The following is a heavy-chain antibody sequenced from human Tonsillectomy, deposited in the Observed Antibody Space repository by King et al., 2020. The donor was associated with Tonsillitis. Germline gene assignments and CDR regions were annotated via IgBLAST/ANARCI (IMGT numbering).Heavy chain of an antibody. CDR1: GFTFSSYN. Sequence: VQLVESGGGLVNPGGSLRLSCAASGFTFSSYNMNWVRQAPGKGLEWVSSISSSSTYINYADSMKGRFTISRDNAKNSLYLQMNNLRAEDTAVYYCARGTTTVTPLYSFDYWGQGTLVTVSS. D-gene: IGHD4-17*01. CDR2: ISSSSTYI. V-gene: IGHV3-21*01. CDR3: ARGTTTVTPLYSFDY. J-gene: IGHJ4*02.